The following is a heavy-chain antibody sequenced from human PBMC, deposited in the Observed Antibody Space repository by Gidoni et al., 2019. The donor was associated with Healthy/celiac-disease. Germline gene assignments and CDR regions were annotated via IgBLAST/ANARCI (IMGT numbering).Heavy chain of an antibody. Sequence: FTFSSYSMNWVRQAPGKGLEWVSSISSSSSYIYYADSVKGRFTIPRDNAKNSLYLQMNSLRAEDTAVYYCARDNRYSSGWFYFDYWGQGTLVTVSS. CDR2: ISSSSSYI. V-gene: IGHV3-21*01. D-gene: IGHD6-19*01. CDR1: FTFSSYS. J-gene: IGHJ4*02. CDR3: ARDNRYSSGWFYFDY.